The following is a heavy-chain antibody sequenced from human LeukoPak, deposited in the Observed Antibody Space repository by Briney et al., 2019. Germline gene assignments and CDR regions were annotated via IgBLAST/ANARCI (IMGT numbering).Heavy chain of an antibody. D-gene: IGHD3-10*01. CDR1: GCTFSDYN. Sequence: GTLRLSCAASGCTFSDYNITWIRQPPAKGKERIGSSYYSWSTYYNPSLKSRVTVSVDTSKYQLSLKLSAVTAADTAVYYCASRFYCSGSSLFDYWGQGTVVTVSS. CDR3: ASRFYCSGSSLFDY. J-gene: IGHJ4*02. V-gene: IGHV4-38-2*01. CDR2: SYYSWST.